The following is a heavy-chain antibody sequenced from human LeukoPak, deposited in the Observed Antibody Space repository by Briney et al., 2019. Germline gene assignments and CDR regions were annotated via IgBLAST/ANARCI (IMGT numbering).Heavy chain of an antibody. Sequence: GGSLRLSCAASGFTFSSYAMSWVRQVPGKGLEWVSAISGSGGSTYYADSVKGRFTISRDNSKNTLCLQMNSLRAEDTAVYYCAKDPTYYYDSSGSNLFDYWGQGTLVTVSS. V-gene: IGHV3-23*01. CDR3: AKDPTYYYDSSGSNLFDY. D-gene: IGHD3-22*01. CDR2: ISGSGGST. CDR1: GFTFSSYA. J-gene: IGHJ4*02.